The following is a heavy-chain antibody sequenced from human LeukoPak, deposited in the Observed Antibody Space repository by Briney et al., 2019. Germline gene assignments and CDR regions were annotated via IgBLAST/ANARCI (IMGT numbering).Heavy chain of an antibody. V-gene: IGHV4-34*01. Sequence: SETLSLTCAVYGGSFSGYYWSWIRQPPGKGLEWIGEINHSGSTNYNPSLKSRVTTSVDTSKNQFSLKLSSVTAADTAVYYCARALGYCSSTSCYGFAAFDIWGQGTMVTVSS. CDR3: ARALGYCSSTSCYGFAAFDI. CDR2: INHSGST. J-gene: IGHJ3*02. CDR1: GGSFSGYY. D-gene: IGHD2-2*01.